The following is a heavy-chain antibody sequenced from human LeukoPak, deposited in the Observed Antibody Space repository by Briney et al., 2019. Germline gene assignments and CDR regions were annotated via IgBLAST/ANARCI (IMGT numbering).Heavy chain of an antibody. J-gene: IGHJ6*03. CDR1: GYTFTSYA. V-gene: IGHV1-2*02. CDR2: INPNSGGT. CDR3: ARSPTLSVTVRADYYYYMDV. D-gene: IGHD3-10*01. Sequence: ASVKVSCKASGYTFTSYAMNWVRQAPGQGLEWMGWINPNSGGTNYAQKFQGRVTMTRDTSISTAYMELSRLRSDDTAVYYCARSPTLSVTVRADYYYYMDVWGKGTTVTISS.